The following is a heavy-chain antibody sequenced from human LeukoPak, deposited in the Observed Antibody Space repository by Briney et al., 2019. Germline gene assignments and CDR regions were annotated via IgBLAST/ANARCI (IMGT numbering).Heavy chain of an antibody. J-gene: IGHJ4*02. D-gene: IGHD1-26*01. CDR2: ISAYNGNT. Sequence: AASVKVSCKSSGYTFTSYSINWVRQAPGQGLEWMGWISAYNGNTKYAQKLQGRVTMTTDTSTSTAYMELRSLRSDDTAVYYCARGLGGSGSYFLTFDYWGQGTLVTVSS. V-gene: IGHV1-18*01. CDR3: ARGLGGSGSYFLTFDY. CDR1: GYTFTSYS.